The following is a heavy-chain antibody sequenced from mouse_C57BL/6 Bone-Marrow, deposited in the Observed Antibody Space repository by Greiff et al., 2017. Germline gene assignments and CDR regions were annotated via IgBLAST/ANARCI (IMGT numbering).Heavy chain of an antibody. CDR3: ARGLGRDY. J-gene: IGHJ2*01. CDR1: GYAFTNYL. CDR2: INPGRGGT. Sequence: QVQLQQPGAELVKPGASVKLSCKASGYAFTNYLIEWVKQRPGQGLEWIGVINPGRGGTNYNEKFKGKATLTADKSSSTAYMQLSSLTSEDSAVYFCARGLGRDYWGQGTTLTVSS. D-gene: IGHD4-1*01. V-gene: IGHV1-54*01.